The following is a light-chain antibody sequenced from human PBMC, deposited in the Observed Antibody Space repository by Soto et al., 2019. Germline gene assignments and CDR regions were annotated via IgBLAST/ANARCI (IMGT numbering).Light chain of an antibody. V-gene: IGLV1-51*01. CDR3: GAWHGTLSAGV. CDR2: DKN. Sequence: QSVLTQTPSVSAAPGQKVTLSCSGSNSNLGNYYVSWYQQFPGAAPKLLIYDKNKRPSGIPDRFSGSKSGTSATLGITGLQTGDEADYYCGAWHGTLSAGVFGGGTKVTVL. CDR1: NSNLGNYY. J-gene: IGLJ3*02.